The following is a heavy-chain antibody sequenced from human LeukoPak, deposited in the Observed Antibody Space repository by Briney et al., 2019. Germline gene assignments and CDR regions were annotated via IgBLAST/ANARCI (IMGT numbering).Heavy chain of an antibody. CDR3: ARDNWLNPVDTAMVTGDY. Sequence: VASVKVSCKASGYTFTSYGISWVRQAPGQGLEWMGWISAYNGNTNYAQKLQGRVTMTTDTSTSTAYMELRSLRSDDTAVYYCARDNWLNPVDTAMVTGDYWGQGTLVTVSS. CDR1: GYTFTSYG. V-gene: IGHV1-18*01. J-gene: IGHJ4*02. D-gene: IGHD5-18*01. CDR2: ISAYNGNT.